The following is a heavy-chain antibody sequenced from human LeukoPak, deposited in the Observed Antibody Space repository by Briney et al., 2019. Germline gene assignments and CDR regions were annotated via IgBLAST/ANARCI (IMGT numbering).Heavy chain of an antibody. Sequence: SETLSLTCAVYGGSFSGYYWSWIRQPPGKGLEWIGEINHSGSTNYNPSLKSRVTISLDTSKNQFSLKLSSVTAADTAVYYCARTSDFWSGYHDYWGQGTLVTVSS. CDR3: ARTSDFWSGYHDY. D-gene: IGHD3-3*01. J-gene: IGHJ4*02. CDR2: INHSGST. CDR1: GGSFSGYY. V-gene: IGHV4-34*01.